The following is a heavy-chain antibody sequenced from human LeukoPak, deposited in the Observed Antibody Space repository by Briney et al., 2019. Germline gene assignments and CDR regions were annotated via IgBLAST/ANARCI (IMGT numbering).Heavy chain of an antibody. J-gene: IGHJ4*02. CDR3: AMGIAAAGTNY. CDR2: ISSSGSTI. D-gene: IGHD6-13*01. V-gene: IGHV3-48*03. Sequence: GGSLRLSCAASGFTFSSYEMNWVRQAPGKGLEWVSYISSSGSTIYYADSVKGRFTISRDNAKNSLYLQMNSLRAEDTAVYYCAMGIAAAGTNYWGQGTLVTVSS. CDR1: GFTFSSYE.